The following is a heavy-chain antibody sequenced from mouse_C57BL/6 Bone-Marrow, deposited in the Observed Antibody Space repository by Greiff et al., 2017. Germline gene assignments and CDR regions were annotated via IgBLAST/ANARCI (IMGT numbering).Heavy chain of an antibody. J-gene: IGHJ1*03. D-gene: IGHD1-1*01. V-gene: IGHV5-2*01. Sequence: DVKLVESGGGLVQPGESLKLSCESNEYEFPSHDMSWVRKTPEKRLELVAAINSDGGSTYYPDTMERRFIISRDNTKKTLYLQMSSLRSEDTALYYCARHGPNYYGNHWYFDVWGTGTTVTVSS. CDR2: INSDGGST. CDR1: EYEFPSHD. CDR3: ARHGPNYYGNHWYFDV.